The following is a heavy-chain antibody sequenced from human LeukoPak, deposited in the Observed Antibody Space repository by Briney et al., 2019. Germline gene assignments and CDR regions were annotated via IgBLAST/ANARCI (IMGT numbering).Heavy chain of an antibody. CDR1: GYTFTGYY. CDR3: ARVDDILTGYYLRPYYYYGMDV. V-gene: IGHV1-8*02. CDR2: MNPNSGNT. Sequence: ASVKVSCKASGYTFTGYYMHWVRQATGQGLEWMGWMNPNSGNTGYAQKFQGRVTMTRNTSMSTAYMELSSLRSEDTAVYYCARVDDILTGYYLRPYYYYGMDVWGQGTTVTVSS. D-gene: IGHD3-9*01. J-gene: IGHJ6*02.